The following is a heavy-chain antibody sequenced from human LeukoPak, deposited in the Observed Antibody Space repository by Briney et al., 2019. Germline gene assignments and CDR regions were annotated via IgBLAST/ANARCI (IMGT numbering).Heavy chain of an antibody. CDR2: IYPDESNI. J-gene: IGHJ4*02. CDR3: ARPPSRGYSSSFEY. V-gene: IGHV5-51*01. D-gene: IGHD2-2*03. Sequence: GEALKISCQGSGYSFPTYWIAWVRPMPGKGREWRGIIYPDESNIRYSPSFQGQVTISADKSISTAYLQWSSLKASDTAMYYCARPPSRGYSSSFEYWGQGTLVTVSS. CDR1: GYSFPTYW.